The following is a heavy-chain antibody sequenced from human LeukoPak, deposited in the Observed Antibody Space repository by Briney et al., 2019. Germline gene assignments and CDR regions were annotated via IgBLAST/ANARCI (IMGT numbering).Heavy chain of an antibody. CDR2: IIPIFGTT. J-gene: IGHJ3*02. CDR3: ARDQNYYDSSGYYFTYDHAFDI. D-gene: IGHD3-22*01. V-gene: IGHV1-69*06. CDR1: GGTFSSYA. Sequence: SVKVSCKASGGTFSSYAISWVRQAPGQGLEWMGGIIPIFGTTNYAQKFQGRVTITADKSTSTAYMELSSLRSEDTAVYYCARDQNYYDSSGYYFTYDHAFDIWGQGTMVTVSS.